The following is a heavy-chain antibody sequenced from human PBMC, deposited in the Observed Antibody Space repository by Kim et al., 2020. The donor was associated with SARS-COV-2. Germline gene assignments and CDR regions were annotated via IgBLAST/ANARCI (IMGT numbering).Heavy chain of an antibody. D-gene: IGHD3-22*01. CDR3: AKGYRSGYYYPFDY. Sequence: GGSLRLSCAASGFTFGDYAMHWVRQAPGKGLEWVSGISWNSGSIGYADSVKGRFTISRDNAKNSLYLQMNSLRAEDTALYYCAKGYRSGYYYPFDYWGQGTLVTVSS. CDR1: GFTFGDYA. CDR2: ISWNSGSI. V-gene: IGHV3-9*01. J-gene: IGHJ4*02.